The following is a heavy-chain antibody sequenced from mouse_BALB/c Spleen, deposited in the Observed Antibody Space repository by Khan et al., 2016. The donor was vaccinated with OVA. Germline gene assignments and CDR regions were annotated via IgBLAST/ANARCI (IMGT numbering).Heavy chain of an antibody. J-gene: IGHJ4*01. CDR3: ARDAGGY. CDR1: GYTFPEYT. V-gene: IGHV1-18*01. CDR2: INPKNGGT. Sequence: IQLVQSGPELVKPGASVKISCKTSGYTFPEYTVHWVKQSPGKSLDWIGGINPKNGGTAYNQKFKGKATLTVDKSSSTAYLELRSLTSDDSAVYYGARDAGGYWGQGTSVTVAA.